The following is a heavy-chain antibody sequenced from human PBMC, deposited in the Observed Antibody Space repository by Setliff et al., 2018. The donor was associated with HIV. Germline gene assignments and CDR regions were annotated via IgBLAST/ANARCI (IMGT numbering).Heavy chain of an antibody. CDR2: INPSGGST. J-gene: IGHJ3*02. CDR1: GYTFTSYY. CDR3: ARGYYNFWSGYYGSRFPNPIDAFDI. V-gene: IGHV1-46*01. Sequence: ASVKVSCKASGYTFTSYYMHWVRQAPGQGLEWMGIINPSGGSTSYAQKFQGRVTMTTDTSTSTAYMELRSLRSDDTAVYYCARGYYNFWSGYYGSRFPNPIDAFDIWGQGTMVTVSS. D-gene: IGHD3-3*01.